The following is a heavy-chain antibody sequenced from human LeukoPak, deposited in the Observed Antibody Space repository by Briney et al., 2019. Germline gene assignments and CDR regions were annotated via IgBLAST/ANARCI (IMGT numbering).Heavy chain of an antibody. CDR3: ARADGYNWGTFDY. D-gene: IGHD5-24*01. CDR2: IKSKTDGGTT. J-gene: IGHJ4*02. V-gene: IGHV3-15*01. CDR1: GFTFSNAW. Sequence: GGSLRLSCAASGFTFSNAWMSWVRQAPGKGLEWVGRIKSKTDGGTTDYAAPVKGRFTISRDDSKNTLYLQMNSLRDEDTAVYYCARADGYNWGTFDYWGQGTLVTVSS.